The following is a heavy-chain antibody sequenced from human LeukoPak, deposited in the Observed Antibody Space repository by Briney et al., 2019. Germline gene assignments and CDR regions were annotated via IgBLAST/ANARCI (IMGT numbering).Heavy chain of an antibody. CDR2: IYYSGTT. D-gene: IGHD2/OR15-2a*01. Sequence: SSQTLSLTCTVSGDSIYSGGFYWSWVRQHPGKGLEWIGHIYYSGTTYYNPSLESRLIISVDTSKNEFSLKVSSMTAADTAVYFCARARRLVHDTSFSIHSWGQGTLVTVSS. J-gene: IGHJ4*02. V-gene: IGHV4-31*03. CDR3: ARARRLVHDTSFSIHS. CDR1: GDSIYSGGFY.